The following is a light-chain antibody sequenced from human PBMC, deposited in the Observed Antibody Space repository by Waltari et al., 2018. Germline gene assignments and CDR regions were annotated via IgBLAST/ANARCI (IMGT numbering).Light chain of an antibody. Sequence: IQMTQSQSSLSASVGNRDTITSRARQGLSSNLAWYQQKQGKVPKLLIYPASTLQNGVPSRFSGTGSGTDFTLTISCLQPEDFAIYYCQQVINYPYMFGQGTKLEIK. CDR2: PAS. CDR3: QQVINYPYM. CDR1: QGLSSN. J-gene: IGKJ2*01. V-gene: IGKV1-9*01.